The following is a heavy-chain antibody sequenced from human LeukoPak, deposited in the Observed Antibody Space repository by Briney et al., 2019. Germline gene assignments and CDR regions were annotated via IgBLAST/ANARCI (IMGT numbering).Heavy chain of an antibody. D-gene: IGHD3-10*01. CDR3: ARGGGGFPSRFDY. Sequence: SETLSLTCTVSGGSISSYYWTWIRQPPGKGLEWIGYIYYSGSTYYNPSLKSRVTISVDTSKNQFSLKLSSVTAADTAVYYCARGGGGFPSRFDYWGQGTLVTVSS. J-gene: IGHJ4*02. CDR1: GGSISSYY. V-gene: IGHV4-59*01. CDR2: IYYSGST.